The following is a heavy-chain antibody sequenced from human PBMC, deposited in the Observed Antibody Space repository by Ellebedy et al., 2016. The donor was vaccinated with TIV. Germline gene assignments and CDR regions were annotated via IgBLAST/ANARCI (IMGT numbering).Heavy chain of an antibody. V-gene: IGHV3-23*01. J-gene: IGHJ4*02. Sequence: PGGSLRLSCTASGFTFTNYAMSRVRQAPGKGLEWVSSVSGAGTSTYYADSVRGRFTISRDNSENTLSLQMKSLRAEDTAVYFCAKNLQEYSSDWYYFDHWGQGTLVTVPS. CDR3: AKNLQEYSSDWYYFDH. D-gene: IGHD2/OR15-2a*01. CDR1: GFTFTNYA. CDR2: VSGAGTST.